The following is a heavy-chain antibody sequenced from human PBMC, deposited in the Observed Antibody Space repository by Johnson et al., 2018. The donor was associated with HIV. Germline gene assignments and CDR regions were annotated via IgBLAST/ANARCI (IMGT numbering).Heavy chain of an antibody. Sequence: VQLVESGGGFIQPGGSLRVSCAASGFIVSNNYMTWVRQSPGKGLEWVSTLYSGGRTYYADSVKGRFTISRDSSKNTLYLEMNSLRAEDTAVYYCARFGDMATSFHGFDIWGQGTMVTVSS. CDR1: GFIVSNNY. V-gene: IGHV3-53*01. CDR3: ARFGDMATSFHGFDI. D-gene: IGHD5-24*01. J-gene: IGHJ3*02. CDR2: LYSGGRT.